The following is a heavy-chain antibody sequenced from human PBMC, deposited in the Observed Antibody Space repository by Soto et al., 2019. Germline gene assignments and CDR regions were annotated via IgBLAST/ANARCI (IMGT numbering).Heavy chain of an antibody. Sequence: QVQLVESGGGVVQPGRSLRLSCAASGFTFSSYGMHWVRQAPGKGLEWVAVIWYDGSNKYYADSVKGRFTISRDNSMNTLYLQMNSRRAEDTAVYYCARSRWLLWGQGTLVTVSS. CDR2: IWYDGSNK. CDR3: ARSRWLL. V-gene: IGHV3-33*01. J-gene: IGHJ4*02. CDR1: GFTFSSYG. D-gene: IGHD2-21*02.